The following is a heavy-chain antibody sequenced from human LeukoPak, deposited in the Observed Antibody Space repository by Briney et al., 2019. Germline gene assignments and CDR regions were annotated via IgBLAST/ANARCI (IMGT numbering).Heavy chain of an antibody. D-gene: IGHD5-24*01. CDR3: ARDPGWGEMATSDN. V-gene: IGHV1-18*04. CDR2: ISAYNGNT. J-gene: IGHJ4*02. CDR1: GYTFTSYY. Sequence: VASVKVSCKASGYTFTSYYMHWVRQAPGQGLEWMGWISAYNGNTNYAQKLQGRVTMTTDTSTSTAYMELRSLRSDDTAVYYCARDPGWGEMATSDNWGQGTLVTVPS.